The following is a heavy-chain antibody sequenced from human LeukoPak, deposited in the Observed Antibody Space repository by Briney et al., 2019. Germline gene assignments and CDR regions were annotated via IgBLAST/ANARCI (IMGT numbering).Heavy chain of an antibody. CDR1: GGTFSSYA. Sequence: SVKVSCKAFGGTFSSYAISWVRQAPGQGLEWMGGIIPIFGTANYAQKFQGRVTITADESTSTAYMELSSLRSEDTAVYYCAIGSTPQYYYYYYGMDVWGQGTTVTVSS. J-gene: IGHJ6*02. V-gene: IGHV1-69*13. CDR3: AIGSTPQYYYYYYGMDV. D-gene: IGHD2-2*01. CDR2: IIPIFGTA.